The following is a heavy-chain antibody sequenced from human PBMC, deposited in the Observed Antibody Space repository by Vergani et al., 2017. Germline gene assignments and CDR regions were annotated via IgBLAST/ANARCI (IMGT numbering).Heavy chain of an antibody. J-gene: IGHJ4*02. D-gene: IGHD3-16*01. CDR3: TRGVMSQWGNSAVDY. Sequence: EVQLVESGGGLVKPGRSLRLSCTASGFTFGDYAMRWFRQAPGKGLEWVGFIRSKAYGGTTEYAASVKGRFTISRDDSKSIAYLQMNSLKTEDTAVYYCTRGVMSQWGNSAVDYWGQGTLVTVSS. CDR1: GFTFGDYA. V-gene: IGHV3-49*05. CDR2: IRSKAYGGTT.